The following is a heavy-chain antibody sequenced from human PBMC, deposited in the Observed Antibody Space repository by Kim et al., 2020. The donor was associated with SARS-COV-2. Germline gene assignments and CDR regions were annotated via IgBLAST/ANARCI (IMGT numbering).Heavy chain of an antibody. CDR3: ARDHRAGTYYFDC. V-gene: IGHV1-46*04. J-gene: IGHJ4*02. D-gene: IGHD1-7*01. Sequence: YAQRLQGRVDMTRDTSTSTVDMELSSLRSDDTAMYYCARDHRAGTYYFDCWGQGTLVTVSS.